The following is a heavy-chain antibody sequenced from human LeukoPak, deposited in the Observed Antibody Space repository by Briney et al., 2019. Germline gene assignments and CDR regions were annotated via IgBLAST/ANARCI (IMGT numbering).Heavy chain of an antibody. CDR1: GFTFSAYA. D-gene: IGHD3/OR15-3a*01. CDR2: ISHDESNQ. V-gene: IGHV3-30-3*01. J-gene: IGHJ4*02. CDR3: ARERTGYYMAC. Sequence: PGGSLRLSCAASGFTFSAYAMHWVRQAPGKGLEWVAFISHDESNQYYGDSVKGRFTISRDSSKNTLYLQMDSLRAEDTAVYYCARERTGYYMACWGQGTLVTVSS.